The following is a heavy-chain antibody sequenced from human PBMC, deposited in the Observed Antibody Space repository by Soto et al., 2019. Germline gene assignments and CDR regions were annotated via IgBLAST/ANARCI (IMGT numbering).Heavy chain of an antibody. Sequence: QVQLVQSGAEVKKPGASVKVSCKASGYTFTSYAMHWVRQAPGQRLEWMGWINAGNGNTKYSQKFQGRVTITRDTPGRNAYRDWSSLRSEDTSLYYCAGDVETTNFWGQGTLFPVPP. V-gene: IGHV1-3*01. CDR1: GYTFTSYA. J-gene: IGHJ4*02. D-gene: IGHD4-17*01. CDR2: INAGNGNT. CDR3: AGDVETTNF.